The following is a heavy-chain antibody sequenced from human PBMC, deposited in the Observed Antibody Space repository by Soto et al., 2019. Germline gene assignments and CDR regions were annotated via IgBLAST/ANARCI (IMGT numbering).Heavy chain of an antibody. Sequence: QVKLQESGPGLVKPSGTLSLTCAVSGGSINSNRWWTWVRQAPGKGLEWIGEIHDGGTTNYNLSLKGRVTLSIDESKNQFSLDMKSVSAADTVVYYCAGQWAAGYGAFDPWGQGILVTVSS. J-gene: IGHJ5*02. V-gene: IGHV4-4*02. CDR2: IHDGGTT. D-gene: IGHD3-9*01. CDR1: GGSINSNRW. CDR3: AGQWAAGYGAFDP.